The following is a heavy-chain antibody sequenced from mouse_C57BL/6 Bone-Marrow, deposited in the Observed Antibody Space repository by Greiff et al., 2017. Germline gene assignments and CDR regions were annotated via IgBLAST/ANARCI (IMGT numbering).Heavy chain of an antibody. CDR2: ISSGGSYT. V-gene: IGHV5-6*01. D-gene: IGHD1-1*01. Sequence: EVQLVESGGDLVKPGGSLKLSCAASGFTFSSYGMSWVRQTPDKRLEWVATISSGGSYTYYPDSVKGRFTISRDNAKNTLYLQMSSLKSEDTAMYYCARHGIITTVGDYYAMDYWGQGTSVTVSS. CDR3: ARHGIITTVGDYYAMDY. J-gene: IGHJ4*01. CDR1: GFTFSSYG.